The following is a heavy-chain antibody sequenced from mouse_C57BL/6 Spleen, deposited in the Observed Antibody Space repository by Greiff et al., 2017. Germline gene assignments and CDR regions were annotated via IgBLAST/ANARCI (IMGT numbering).Heavy chain of an antibody. D-gene: IGHD2-12*01. CDR1: GFTFSSYG. J-gene: IGHJ4*01. Sequence: DVMLVESGGDLVKPGGSLKLSCAASGFTFSSYGMSWVRQTPDKRLEWVATISSGGSYTYYPDSVKGRFTISRDNAKNTLYLQMSSLKSEDTAMYYCARLYSKAMDYWGQGTSVTVSS. V-gene: IGHV5-6*02. CDR2: ISSGGSYT. CDR3: ARLYSKAMDY.